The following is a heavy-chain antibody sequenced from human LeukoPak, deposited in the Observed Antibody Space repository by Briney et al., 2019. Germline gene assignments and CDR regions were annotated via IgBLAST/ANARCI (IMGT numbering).Heavy chain of an antibody. D-gene: IGHD4-17*01. CDR2: IYPGDSDT. V-gene: IGHV5-51*01. CDR1: GYSFTSYW. J-gene: IGHJ3*02. CDR3: ARETTVTGAAFDI. Sequence: GESLRISCKGSGYSFTSYWIGWVRQMPGKGLEWMGIIYPGDSDTRYSPSSQGQVTISADKSISTAYLQWSSLKASDTAMYYCARETTVTGAAFDIWGQGTMVTVSS.